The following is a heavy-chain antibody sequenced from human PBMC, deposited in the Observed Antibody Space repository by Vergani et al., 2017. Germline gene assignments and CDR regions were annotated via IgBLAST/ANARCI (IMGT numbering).Heavy chain of an antibody. CDR1: GFTFSTFG. J-gene: IGHJ4*02. V-gene: IGHV3-30*02. CDR3: AKERDAREDRLPDY. Sequence: QVQLVESGGGVVQPVGSLRLSCAASGFTFSTFGMHWVRQAPGKGLEWVAFIRYDGSNKYYADSVKGRFTISRDNSKNTVYVQMSSLRSEDTAVYYCAKERDAREDRLPDYWGQGTLVTVSS. CDR2: IRYDGSNK. D-gene: IGHD5/OR15-5a*01.